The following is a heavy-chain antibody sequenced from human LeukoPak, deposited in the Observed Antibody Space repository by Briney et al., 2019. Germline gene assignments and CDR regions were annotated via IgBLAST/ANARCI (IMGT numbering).Heavy chain of an antibody. CDR1: GFTFSSYA. CDR3: ARADASTWHGAKY. D-gene: IGHD6-13*01. V-gene: IGHV3-30*01. Sequence: PGRSLRLSCAASGFTFSSYAMHWVRQAPGKGLEWVAVISYDGSNKYYADSVKGRFTISRDNSKNTLYLQMNSLRAEDTAVYYCARADASTWHGAKYWGQGTLVTVSS. CDR2: ISYDGSNK. J-gene: IGHJ4*02.